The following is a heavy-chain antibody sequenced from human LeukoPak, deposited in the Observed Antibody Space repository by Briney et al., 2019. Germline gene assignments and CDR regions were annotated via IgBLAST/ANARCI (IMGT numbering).Heavy chain of an antibody. CDR2: ISYDGSNK. J-gene: IGHJ4*02. D-gene: IGHD1-26*01. V-gene: IGHV3-30-3*02. CDR1: GFTFSSYA. CDR3: AKLVGGVDY. Sequence: GGSLRLSCAASGFTFSSYAMHLVRQAPGKGLEWVAVISYDGSNKYYADSVKGRFTISRDNSKNTLYLQMNSLRVEDTAIYYCAKLVGGVDYWGQGTLVTVSS.